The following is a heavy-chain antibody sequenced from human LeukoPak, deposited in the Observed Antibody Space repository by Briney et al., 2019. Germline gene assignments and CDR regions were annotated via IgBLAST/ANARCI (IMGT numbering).Heavy chain of an antibody. Sequence: SETLSLTCAVSGGSISSYYWSWIRQPPGKGLEWIGYIYSSGSTNYTPSLKSRVTISVDTAKNQFSLQLSSVTAADTAVYYCARGRTYDFLSGYLLDNWGQGTLVTVSS. CDR2: IYSSGST. J-gene: IGHJ4*02. CDR1: GGSISSYY. CDR3: ARGRTYDFLSGYLLDN. D-gene: IGHD3-3*01. V-gene: IGHV4-59*01.